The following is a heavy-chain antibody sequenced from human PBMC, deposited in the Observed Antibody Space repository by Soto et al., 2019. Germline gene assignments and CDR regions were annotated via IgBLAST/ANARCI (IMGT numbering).Heavy chain of an antibody. V-gene: IGHV4-39*01. CDR1: GGSISSSSYY. CDR3: ARLSFWNGPLNWFDP. CDR2: LYYGGTT. Sequence: SETLSLTCTVSGGSISSSSYYWGWIRQPPGKGLEWIGSLYYGGTTYYNPSFKSRVTISVDTSKNQFSLNLSSVTAADTAVYYCARLSFWNGPLNWFDPWGQGTLVTVSS. D-gene: IGHD3-3*01. J-gene: IGHJ5*02.